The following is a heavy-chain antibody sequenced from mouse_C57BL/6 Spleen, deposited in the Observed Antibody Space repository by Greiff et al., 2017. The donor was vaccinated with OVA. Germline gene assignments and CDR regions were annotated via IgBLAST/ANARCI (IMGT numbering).Heavy chain of an antibody. Sequence: VQLQQSGAELVKPGASVKMSCKASGYTFTSYWITWVKQRPGQGLEWIGDIYPGSGSTNYNEKFKSKATLTVDTSSSTAYMQLSSLTSEDSAVYYCARRGLLRYSFAYWGQGTLVTVSA. CDR3: ARRGLLRYSFAY. CDR2: IYPGSGST. V-gene: IGHV1-55*01. J-gene: IGHJ3*01. D-gene: IGHD1-1*01. CDR1: GYTFTSYW.